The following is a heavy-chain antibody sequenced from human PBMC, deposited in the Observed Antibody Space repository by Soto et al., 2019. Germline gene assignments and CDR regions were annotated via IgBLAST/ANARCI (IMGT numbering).Heavy chain of an antibody. D-gene: IGHD3-10*01. V-gene: IGHV3-23*01. J-gene: IGHJ4*02. CDR1: GVTFTSYA. CDR3: AKGSFGFDY. Sequence: EVQLLESGGGLVQPGGSLRLSCAASGVTFTSYAMTWVRQVLGEGLQWVSSISKSGDSTYYADSVKGRFTTSRDNSKNTLYLQMNSLRAEDTAIYCAKGSFGFDYWGQGTLVTVSS. CDR2: ISKSGDST.